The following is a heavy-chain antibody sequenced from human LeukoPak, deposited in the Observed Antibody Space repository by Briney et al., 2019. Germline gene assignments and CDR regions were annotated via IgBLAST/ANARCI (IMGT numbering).Heavy chain of an antibody. CDR1: GFTFSNAW. CDR3: TTVFQPLGYCSSTSCYPNY. Sequence: GGSLRLSCDASGFTFSNAWMSWVRQAPGKGLEWFGRIKSNTDGGATDYAAPVKGRFTISRDDSKNTLYLQMNSLKTEDTAVYYCTTVFQPLGYCSSTSCYPNYWGQGTLVTVSS. D-gene: IGHD2-2*01. J-gene: IGHJ4*02. V-gene: IGHV3-15*01. CDR2: IKSNTDGGAT.